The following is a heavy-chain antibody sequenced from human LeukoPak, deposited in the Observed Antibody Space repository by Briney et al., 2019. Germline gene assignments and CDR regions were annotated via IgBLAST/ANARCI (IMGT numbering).Heavy chain of an antibody. J-gene: IGHJ4*02. CDR2: IWYDGSNK. D-gene: IGHD2-8*01. V-gene: IGHV3-33*08. CDR1: GFTFSGSA. Sequence: GGSLRLSCAASGFTFSGSAMHWVRQAPGKGLEWVAVIWYDGSNKYYADSVKGRFTISRDNSKNTLYLQMNSLRAEDTAVYYCARDRCTNGVSPPGYWGQGTLVTVSS. CDR3: ARDRCTNGVSPPGY.